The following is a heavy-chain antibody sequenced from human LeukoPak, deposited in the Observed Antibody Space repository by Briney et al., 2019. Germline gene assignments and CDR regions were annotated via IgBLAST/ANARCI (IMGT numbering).Heavy chain of an antibody. CDR3: ARDLGSSSWYGADYYYYYMDV. V-gene: IGHV4-59*01. D-gene: IGHD6-13*01. Sequence: PSETLSLTCTVSGGSISSYYWSWLRQPPGKGLAWIGYIYYSWRTNYNPSLKSRVTISVDTSKNQFSLKLSSVTAADTAVYYCARDLGSSSWYGADYYYYYMDVWGKGTTVTVSS. J-gene: IGHJ6*03. CDR2: IYYSWRT. CDR1: GGSISSYY.